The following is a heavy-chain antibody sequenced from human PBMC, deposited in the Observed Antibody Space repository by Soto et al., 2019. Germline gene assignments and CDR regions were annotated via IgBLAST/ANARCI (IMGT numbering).Heavy chain of an antibody. J-gene: IGHJ4*02. Sequence: QVQLQESGPGLVKPSETLSLTCGVSGASITNDIYWCWVRQAPGKGLEWIGEIHHSGRTKFNPSLTSRVHLSVDKSKNQFSLNLNSVTAADTAVYYCASGTGHKWEVWGRGTLVTVSS. CDR2: IHHSGRT. V-gene: IGHV4-4*02. CDR3: ASGTGHKWEV. CDR1: GASITNDIY. D-gene: IGHD1-26*01.